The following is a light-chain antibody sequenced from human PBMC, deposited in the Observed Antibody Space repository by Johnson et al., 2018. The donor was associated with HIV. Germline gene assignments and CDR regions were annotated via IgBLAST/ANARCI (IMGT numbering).Light chain of an antibody. Sequence: QSVLTQPPSVSAAPGQKVTISCSGSTSNIGKSYVSWYQQLPGRAPKLLIYDNNKRPSGIPDRFSGSKSGTSATLGITGLQTGDEADYYCGTWDSSLSAYVFGTGTKVTVL. J-gene: IGLJ1*01. CDR2: DNN. CDR3: GTWDSSLSAYV. V-gene: IGLV1-51*01. CDR1: TSNIGKSY.